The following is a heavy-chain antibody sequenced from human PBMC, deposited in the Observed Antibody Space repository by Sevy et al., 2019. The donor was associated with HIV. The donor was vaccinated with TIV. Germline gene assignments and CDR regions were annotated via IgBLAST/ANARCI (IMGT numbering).Heavy chain of an antibody. CDR2: IYYTGTT. CDR1: GGSMSSYF. Sequence: SETQSLTCTVSGGSMSSYFWSWIRQPPGKGLEWIGYIYYTGTTNYNPSLKSRLTMSLDTSKNRFSLKLTAVTAADTAVYYCARDSVLSPRVFDSWGQGTLVTVSS. J-gene: IGHJ4*02. D-gene: IGHD3-10*01. CDR3: ARDSVLSPRVFDS. V-gene: IGHV4-59*01.